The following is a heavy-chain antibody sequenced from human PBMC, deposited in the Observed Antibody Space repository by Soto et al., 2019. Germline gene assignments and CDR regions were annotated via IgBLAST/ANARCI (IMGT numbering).Heavy chain of an antibody. V-gene: IGHV4-34*01. CDR1: GGSFSGYY. D-gene: IGHD6-13*01. CDR2: INHSGST. J-gene: IGHJ6*02. CDR3: ASPGIAAAHAPRYGMDV. Sequence: PSETLSLTCAVYGGSFSGYYWSWIRQPPGKGLEWIGEINHSGSTNYNPSLKSRVTISVDTSKNQFSLKLSSVTAADTAVYYCASPGIAAAHAPRYGMDVSGQGTTVTVSS.